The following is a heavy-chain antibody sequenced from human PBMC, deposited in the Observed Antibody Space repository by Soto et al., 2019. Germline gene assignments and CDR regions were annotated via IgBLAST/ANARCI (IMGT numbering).Heavy chain of an antibody. Sequence: GSLRLSCAASGFTFTSYAMSWVRQAPGKGLEWVSDISGSGGSTYYADSVKGRFTISRDNSKNTLYLQMNSLRAEDTAVYYCARDSSLITMVRGVTLDYYYYGMDVWGQGTTVTVSS. CDR1: GFTFTSYA. D-gene: IGHD3-10*01. CDR3: ARDSSLITMVRGVTLDYYYYGMDV. J-gene: IGHJ6*02. CDR2: ISGSGGST. V-gene: IGHV3-23*01.